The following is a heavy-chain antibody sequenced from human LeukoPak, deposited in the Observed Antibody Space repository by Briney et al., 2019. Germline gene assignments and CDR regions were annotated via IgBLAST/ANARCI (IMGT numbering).Heavy chain of an antibody. Sequence: SETLSRTCTVSGGSISSYYWSWIRQPPGKGLEWIGYIYYSGSTNYNPSLKSRVTISVDTSKNQFSLKLSSVTAADTAVYYCASRKGGLTFDPWGQGTLVTVSS. J-gene: IGHJ5*02. CDR2: IYYSGST. D-gene: IGHD1-26*01. CDR3: ASRKGGLTFDP. CDR1: GGSISSYY. V-gene: IGHV4-59*01.